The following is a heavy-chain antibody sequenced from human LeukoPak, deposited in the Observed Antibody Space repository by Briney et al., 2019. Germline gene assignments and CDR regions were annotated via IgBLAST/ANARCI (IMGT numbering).Heavy chain of an antibody. J-gene: IGHJ4*02. Sequence: GGTLRLSCAASGFTFSSYGMSWVRQAPGKGLEWVSAISGSGGSTYYADSVKGRFTISRDNSKNTLYLQMNSLRAEDTAVYYCARELLGSGGSFDYWGQGTLVTVSS. CDR3: ARELLGSGGSFDY. V-gene: IGHV3-23*01. D-gene: IGHD2-15*01. CDR2: ISGSGGST. CDR1: GFTFSSYG.